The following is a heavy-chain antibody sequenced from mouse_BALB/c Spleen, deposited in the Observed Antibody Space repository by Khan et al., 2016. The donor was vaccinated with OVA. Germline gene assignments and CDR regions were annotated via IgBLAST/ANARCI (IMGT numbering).Heavy chain of an antibody. CDR3: AKGVWSYYFALDY. CDR1: GFSLTDYG. Sequence: VQLQESGPGLVAPSQSLSITCTVSGFSLTDYGVSWIRQPPGKGLEWLGVIWGGGSSYFNSALKSRLSIIKDNSKSQVFLKMNSLQTDDTAMYDCAKGVWSYYFALDYWGQGTSVTVSS. CDR2: IWGGGSS. J-gene: IGHJ4*01. D-gene: IGHD2-10*02. V-gene: IGHV2-6-5*01.